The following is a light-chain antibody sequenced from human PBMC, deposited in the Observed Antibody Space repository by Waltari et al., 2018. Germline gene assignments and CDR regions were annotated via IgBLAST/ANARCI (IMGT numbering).Light chain of an antibody. Sequence: DIQMTQSPSTLSTSIGDRVTITCRASQTISSWLDWYQQTPGKAPKLLINTASSLESGVPSRFSGSGSGTEFTLTISSLQPDDFATYYCQQYDRLPVTFGQGTKLEIK. CDR1: QTISSW. CDR2: TAS. V-gene: IGKV1-5*03. J-gene: IGKJ2*01. CDR3: QQYDRLPVT.